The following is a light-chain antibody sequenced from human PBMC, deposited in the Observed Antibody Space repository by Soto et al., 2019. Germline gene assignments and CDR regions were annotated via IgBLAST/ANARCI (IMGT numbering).Light chain of an antibody. V-gene: IGKV1-13*02. CDR2: DAS. CDR1: QGISSA. Sequence: AIQLTQSPSSLSASVGDRVTITCRASQGISSALAWYQQKPGNAPKLLVYDASTLESGVQSRFSGSGSGTDFTLTISSLQPEDFATYYCQQFKSYPITFGQGTRLEIK. J-gene: IGKJ5*01. CDR3: QQFKSYPIT.